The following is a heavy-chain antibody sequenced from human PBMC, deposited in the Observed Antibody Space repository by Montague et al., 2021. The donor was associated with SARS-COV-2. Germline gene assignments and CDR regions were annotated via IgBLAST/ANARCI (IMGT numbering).Heavy chain of an antibody. CDR1: GFTFSSRA. V-gene: IGHV3-23*01. Sequence: SLRLSCAASGFTFSSRAMNWVRRAPGKGLEWVSGITGSGDRMFYADSVKGRLTISRDNSKNTLFLQMDSLRAEGTAVYYCAKVVSGLGSPSLIGYGMDVWGQGTTVTVSS. D-gene: IGHD3-10*01. CDR3: AKVVSGLGSPSLIGYGMDV. J-gene: IGHJ6*02. CDR2: ITGSGDRM.